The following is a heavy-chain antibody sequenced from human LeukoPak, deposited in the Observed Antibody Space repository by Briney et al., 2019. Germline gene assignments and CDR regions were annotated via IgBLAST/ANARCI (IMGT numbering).Heavy chain of an antibody. Sequence: ASVKVSCKASGGTFSSYAISWVRQAPGQGLEWMGGIIPIFGTANYAQEFQGRVTITADESTSTAYMELSSLRSEDTAVYYCARVISGGCSSTSCYSTVNDAFDIWGQGTMVTVSS. CDR2: IIPIFGTA. J-gene: IGHJ3*02. D-gene: IGHD2-2*01. CDR3: ARVISGGCSSTSCYSTVNDAFDI. CDR1: GGTFSSYA. V-gene: IGHV1-69*13.